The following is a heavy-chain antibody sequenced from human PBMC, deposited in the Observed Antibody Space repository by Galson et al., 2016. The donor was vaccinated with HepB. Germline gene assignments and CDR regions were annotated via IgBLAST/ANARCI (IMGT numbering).Heavy chain of an antibody. CDR3: AREDGDYDF. J-gene: IGHJ4*02. Sequence: SCKASGYTFISYGIAWVRQAPGQGLEWMGWISAYNGNTNYAQKFQGRVIMTTDTSTSTAYMELRSLTFDDTAVYYCAREDGDYDFWGQGTLVTVSS. CDR2: ISAYNGNT. D-gene: IGHD4-17*01. CDR1: GYTFISYG. V-gene: IGHV1-18*01.